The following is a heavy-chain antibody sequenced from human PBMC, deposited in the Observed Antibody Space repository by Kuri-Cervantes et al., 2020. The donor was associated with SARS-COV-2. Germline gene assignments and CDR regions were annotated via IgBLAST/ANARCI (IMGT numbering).Heavy chain of an antibody. D-gene: IGHD1-26*01. CDR2: ISYDGSNK. CDR3: AVIQNSGCYSTRSSYFDF. V-gene: IGHV3-30*03. CDR1: GLTLSCYG. J-gene: IGHJ4*02. Sequence: GESLKIPWEASGLTLSCYGMQWVRQAPGKGLEGVAVISYDGSNKYYANSVEGRFTISSDNANNSLYLQMNSLRAEDTVVYYCAVIQNSGCYSTRSSYFDFWGQGTLVTVSS.